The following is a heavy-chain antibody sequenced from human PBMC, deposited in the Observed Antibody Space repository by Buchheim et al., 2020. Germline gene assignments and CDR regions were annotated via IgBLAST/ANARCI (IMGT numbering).Heavy chain of an antibody. J-gene: IGHJ6*02. CDR1: GYTFTGYY. Sequence: QVQLVQSGAEVKKPGASVKVSCKASGYTFTGYYMHWVRQAPGQGLEWMGGIIPIFGTANYAQKFQGRVTITADESTSTAYMELSSLRSEDTAVYYCARGWDCSGGSCYLNYYYGMDVWGQGTT. D-gene: IGHD2-15*01. CDR3: ARGWDCSGGSCYLNYYYGMDV. V-gene: IGHV1-69*01. CDR2: IIPIFGTA.